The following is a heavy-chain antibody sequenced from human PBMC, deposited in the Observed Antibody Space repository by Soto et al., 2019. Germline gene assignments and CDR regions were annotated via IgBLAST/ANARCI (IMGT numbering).Heavy chain of an antibody. CDR2: IHHSGVT. J-gene: IGHJ4*02. V-gene: IGHV4-4*02. D-gene: IGHD6-13*01. Sequence: PXXTLSLACAVSGDSITSSYWRWLPQPPGKGLEWIADIHHSGVTNYNPSLKSRVIISLDRSKNQFSLQLNSMTAADTAVYYCSRPEPFTAAGPYWGQGTLVTVS. CDR1: GDSITSSYW. CDR3: SRPEPFTAAGPY.